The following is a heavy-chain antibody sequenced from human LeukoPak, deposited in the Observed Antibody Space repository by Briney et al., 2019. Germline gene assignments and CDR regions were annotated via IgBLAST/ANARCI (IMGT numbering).Heavy chain of an antibody. CDR2: ISSSGSTI. CDR3: AKVGAEQWLVRLLSDY. Sequence: GGSLRLSCAASGFTFSDYYMSWIRQAPGKGLEWVSYISSSGSTIYYADSVKGRFTISRDNSKNTLYLQMNSLRAEDTAVYYCAKVGAEQWLVRLLSDYWGQGTLVTVSS. D-gene: IGHD6-19*01. V-gene: IGHV3-11*01. J-gene: IGHJ4*02. CDR1: GFTFSDYY.